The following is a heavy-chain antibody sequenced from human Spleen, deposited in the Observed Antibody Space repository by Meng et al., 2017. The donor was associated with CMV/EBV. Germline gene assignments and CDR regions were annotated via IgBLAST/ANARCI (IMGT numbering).Heavy chain of an antibody. D-gene: IGHD3-9*01. J-gene: IGHJ6*02. Sequence: GGSLRLSCAASGFTVSSNYMSWVRQAPGKGLEWASVIYSGGSTYYADSVKGRFTISRDNSKNTLYLQMNSLRAEETAVYYCARRYYDILTGRIHYGMDVWGQGTTVTVSS. CDR1: GFTVSSNY. CDR3: ARRYYDILTGRIHYGMDV. CDR2: IYSGGST. V-gene: IGHV3-53*01.